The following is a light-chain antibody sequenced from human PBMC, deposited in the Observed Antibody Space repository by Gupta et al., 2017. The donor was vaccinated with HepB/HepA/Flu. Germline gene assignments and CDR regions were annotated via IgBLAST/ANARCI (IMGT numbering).Light chain of an antibody. Sequence: ELAMTQFPATLSVSPGERVTLSCRASQSISSNLAWYQQKPGQPPRLLIYSASTRATGIPARFSGSGSGTEFTLTISSLQSEDFAVYFCQQSNNWPPYTFGQGTKLEI. CDR1: QSISSN. V-gene: IGKV3-15*01. J-gene: IGKJ2*01. CDR3: QQSNNWPPYT. CDR2: SAS.